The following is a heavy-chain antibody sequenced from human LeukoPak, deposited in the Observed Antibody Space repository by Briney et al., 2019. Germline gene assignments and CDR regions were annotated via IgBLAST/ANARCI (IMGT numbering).Heavy chain of an antibody. Sequence: GGSRRLSCAASGCTFSSDWMSWFRQAPGKGLEWVANIKQDGSEKYYVDSVKGRFTISRDNAKNSLYLQMNSLRAEDTAVYYCARDVLGGFDYWGQGTLVTVSS. CDR3: ARDVLGGFDY. J-gene: IGHJ4*02. D-gene: IGHD2-8*01. CDR2: IKQDGSEK. V-gene: IGHV3-7*04. CDR1: GCTFSSDW.